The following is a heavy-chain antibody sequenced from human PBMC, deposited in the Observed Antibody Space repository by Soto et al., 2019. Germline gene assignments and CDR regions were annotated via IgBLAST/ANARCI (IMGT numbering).Heavy chain of an antibody. J-gene: IGHJ6*02. Sequence: ASVKVSCKASGYTFTGYYMHWVRQAPGQGLEWMGWINPNSGGTNYAQKFQGWVTMTRDTSISTAYMELSRLRSDDTAVYYCARDRYSSGRYSYYYYYGMDVWGQGTTVTVSS. CDR3: ARDRYSSGRYSYYYYYGMDV. V-gene: IGHV1-2*04. CDR2: INPNSGGT. CDR1: GYTFTGYY. D-gene: IGHD6-19*01.